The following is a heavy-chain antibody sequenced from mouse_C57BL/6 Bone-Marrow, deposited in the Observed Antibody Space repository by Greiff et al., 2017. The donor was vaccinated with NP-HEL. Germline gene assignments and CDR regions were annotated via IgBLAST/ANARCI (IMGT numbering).Heavy chain of an antibody. D-gene: IGHD1-1*01. V-gene: IGHV1-55*01. CDR1: GYTFTSYW. J-gene: IGHJ2*01. CDR2: IYPGSGST. Sequence: VQVVESGAELVKPGASVKMSCKASGYTFTSYWITWVKQRPGQGLEWIGDIYPGSGSTNYNEKFKSKATLTVDTSSSTAYMQLSSLTSEDSAVYYCARDPLLLIYWGQGTTLTVSS. CDR3: ARDPLLLIY.